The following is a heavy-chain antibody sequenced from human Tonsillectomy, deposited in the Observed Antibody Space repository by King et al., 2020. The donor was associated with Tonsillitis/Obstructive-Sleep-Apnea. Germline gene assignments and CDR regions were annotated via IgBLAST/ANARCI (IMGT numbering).Heavy chain of an antibody. V-gene: IGHV1-18*01. CDR2: ISAYNGNT. CDR3: ARGDGFDYGDWLDP. CDR1: GYTFTSYA. J-gene: IGHJ5*02. Sequence: QLVQSGAEVKKPGASVKVSCKASGYTFTSYAFSWVRQAPGQGLEWMGWISAYNGNTSYAQNLQGRVTMTTDTSTTTAYMELRSLRSDDTAVYYCARGDGFDYGDWLDPWGQGTLVTVPS. D-gene: IGHD4-17*01.